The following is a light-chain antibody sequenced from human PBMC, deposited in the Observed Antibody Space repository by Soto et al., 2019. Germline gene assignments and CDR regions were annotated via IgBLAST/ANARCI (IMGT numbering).Light chain of an antibody. CDR2: DVT. V-gene: IGLV2-14*03. J-gene: IGLJ2*01. Sequence: QSALTQPASVSAFPGQSITISCSGTSSDVGRYNYVSWYQQHPGKAPKLMIYDVTNRPSGVSDRFSGSKSGNTASLTISGLQDEDEADYYCTSYTTARVRVFGGGTKLTVL. CDR3: TSYTTARVRV. CDR1: SSDVGRYNY.